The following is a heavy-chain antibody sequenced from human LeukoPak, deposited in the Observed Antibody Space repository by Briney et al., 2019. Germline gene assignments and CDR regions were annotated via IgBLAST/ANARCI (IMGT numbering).Heavy chain of an antibody. Sequence: SETLSLTCTVSGASISSYYWCWIRQPPGKGLEWIGYIYYSGSTNSNPSLKSRVTISLDTSKNQSSLKLSSVTAADTAVSYCARAGQFISARPITFDYWGQGSLVTVSS. CDR3: ARAGQFISARPITFDY. D-gene: IGHD6-6*01. V-gene: IGHV4-59*01. CDR1: GASISSYY. CDR2: IYYSGST. J-gene: IGHJ4*02.